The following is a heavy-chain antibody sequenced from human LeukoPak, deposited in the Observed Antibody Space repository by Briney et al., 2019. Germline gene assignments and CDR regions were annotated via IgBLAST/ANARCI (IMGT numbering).Heavy chain of an antibody. CDR3: ARGGRDIVVVPAAQNWFDP. CDR2: IYYSGST. J-gene: IGHJ5*02. CDR1: GGSISSGDYY. Sequence: SETLSLTCTVSGGSISSGDYYWSWIRQPPGKGLEWIGYIYYSGSTYYNPSLKSRVTISVDTSKNQFSLKLSSVTAADTAVYYCARGGRDIVVVPAAQNWFDPWGQGTLVTVSS. D-gene: IGHD2-2*01. V-gene: IGHV4-30-4*08.